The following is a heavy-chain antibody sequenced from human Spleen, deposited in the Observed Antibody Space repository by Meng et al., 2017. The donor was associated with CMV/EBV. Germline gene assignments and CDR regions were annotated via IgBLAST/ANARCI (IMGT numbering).Heavy chain of an antibody. D-gene: IGHD5-24*01. V-gene: IGHV3-30*02. CDR3: AKDLGDGYGADY. CDR2: IRYEGKSR. Sequence: GGPLRLSCGASGFTFSNYGIHWVRQAPGKGLEWLAFIRYEGKSRYYADSLKGRFTISRDNSKSTLYLQMNSLRAEDTAVYYCAKDLGDGYGADYWGQGALVTVSS. J-gene: IGHJ4*02. CDR1: GFTFSNYG.